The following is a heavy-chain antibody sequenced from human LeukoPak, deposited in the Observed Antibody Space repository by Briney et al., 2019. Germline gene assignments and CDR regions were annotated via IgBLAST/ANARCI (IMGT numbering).Heavy chain of an antibody. CDR2: INHSGST. CDR3: ARGTTRLNDAFDI. D-gene: IGHD1-1*01. CDR1: GGSFSGYY. V-gene: IGHV4-34*01. J-gene: IGHJ3*02. Sequence: PSETLSLTCAVYGGSFSGYYWSWIRQPPGKGLEWVGEINHSGSTNYYPSLKSRVTISADTSKNQFSLRLSSVTAADTAVYCCARGTTRLNDAFDIWGQGTMVTVSS.